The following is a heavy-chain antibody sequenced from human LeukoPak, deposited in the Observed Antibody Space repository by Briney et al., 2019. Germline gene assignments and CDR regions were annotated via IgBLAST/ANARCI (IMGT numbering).Heavy chain of an antibody. V-gene: IGHV3-7*01. Sequence: GGSLRLSCAASGFTFISYWMSWVRQAPGKGLEWVANIKQDGSEKYYVDSVKGRFTISRDNAKNSLYLQMNSLRAEDTAVYYCARDARWLQLRIFDYWGQGTLVTVSS. D-gene: IGHD5-24*01. CDR2: IKQDGSEK. J-gene: IGHJ4*02. CDR1: GFTFISYW. CDR3: ARDARWLQLRIFDY.